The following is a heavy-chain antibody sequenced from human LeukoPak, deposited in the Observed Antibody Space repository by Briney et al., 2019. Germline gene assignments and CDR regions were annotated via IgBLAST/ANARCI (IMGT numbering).Heavy chain of an antibody. Sequence: SETLSLTCTVSGGSISSYYWSWIRQPPGKGLEWMGYIHCSGNTNYNPSLKSRVSISVDTSKIQFSLKLSSVTAADTAVYYCGCSSSYGKFDIWGQGTMVTVSS. V-gene: IGHV4-59*01. CDR1: GGSISSYY. D-gene: IGHD6-6*01. CDR3: GCSSSYGKFDI. CDR2: IHCSGNT. J-gene: IGHJ3*02.